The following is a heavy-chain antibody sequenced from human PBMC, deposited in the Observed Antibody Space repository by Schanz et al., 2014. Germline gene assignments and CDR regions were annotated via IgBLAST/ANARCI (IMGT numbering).Heavy chain of an antibody. CDR3: ARGTMPGTFDI. CDR1: GYTFSSYG. J-gene: IGHJ3*02. V-gene: IGHV1-18*01. CDR2: INGYNGHT. D-gene: IGHD2-2*01. Sequence: QVQLVQSGAEVKKPGASVKVSCKASGYTFSSYGITWVRQAPGQGLEWMGWINGYNGHTLYAQKFQGRVTNTADKSTSTAYMELSSLRYEDTALYYCARGTMPGTFDIWGQGTMVTVSS.